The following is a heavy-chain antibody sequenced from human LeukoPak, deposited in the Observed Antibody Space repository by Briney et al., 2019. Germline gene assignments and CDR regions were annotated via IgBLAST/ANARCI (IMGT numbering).Heavy chain of an antibody. D-gene: IGHD3-22*01. V-gene: IGHV4-39*02. CDR1: GDFISSSSYY. J-gene: IGHJ1*01. Sequence: SETLSLNCTVSGDFISSSSYYWGWIRQPPGKGLEWIGDIYYTGKTYYNPSLKSRVFISIDTSKNYFSLNLNFVTAADTAVYYCARRRYYDSTGYFEWGRGSLVTVSS. CDR2: IYYTGKT. CDR3: ARRRYYDSTGYFE.